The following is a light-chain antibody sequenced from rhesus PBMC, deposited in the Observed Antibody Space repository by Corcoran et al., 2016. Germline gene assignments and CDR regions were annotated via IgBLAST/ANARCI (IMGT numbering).Light chain of an antibody. CDR1: QSVSSH. V-gene: IGKV3S9*01. J-gene: IGKJ2*01. CDR2: GAS. Sequence: EIVMTQSPATLSLSPGERATFSCRASQSVSSHVAWYKQKPDQTPRLLIYGASNRATGTPDRFIGSGSGTDFTLIISSLESEDVGLYFCHQYNKLHSFGQGTKVEIK. CDR3: HQYNKLHS.